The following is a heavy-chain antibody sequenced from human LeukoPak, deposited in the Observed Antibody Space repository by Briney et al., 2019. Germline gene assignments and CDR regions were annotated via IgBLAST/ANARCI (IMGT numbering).Heavy chain of an antibody. J-gene: IGHJ4*02. CDR2: FDPEDGET. CDR3: ARVKGYYDSSGYRSLDY. D-gene: IGHD3-22*01. CDR1: GYTLTELS. V-gene: IGHV1-24*01. Sequence: ASVKVSCKVSGYTLTELSIHWVRQAPGKGLEWMGGFDPEDGETIYAQKFQGRVTMTEDTSTDTAYMELSSLRSEDTAVYYCARVKGYYDSSGYRSLDYWGQGTLVTVSS.